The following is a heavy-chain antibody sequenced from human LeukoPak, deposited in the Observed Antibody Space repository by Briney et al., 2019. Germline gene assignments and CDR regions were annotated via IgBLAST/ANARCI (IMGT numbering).Heavy chain of an antibody. CDR2: ISGSGGST. D-gene: IGHD3-22*01. J-gene: IGHJ3*02. CDR1: GFTFSSYA. V-gene: IGHV3-23*01. CDR3: AKEGDYDSSGYSDAFDI. Sequence: GGSLRLSCAASGFTFSSYAMSWVRQAPGKGLEWVSAISGSGGSTYYADSVKGRFTISRNNSKNTLYLQMNSLRAEDTAVYYCAKEGDYDSSGYSDAFDIWGQGTMVTVSS.